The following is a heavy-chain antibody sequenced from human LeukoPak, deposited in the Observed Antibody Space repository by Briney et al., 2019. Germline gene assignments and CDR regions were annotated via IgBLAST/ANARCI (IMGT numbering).Heavy chain of an antibody. CDR1: GFTFSRYG. Sequence: GGSLRLSCTASGFTFSRYGMHWVRQAPGRGLKWVAVISYDGNNQYYADTVKGRFTISRDNSTSTLYLQMHSLRVEDTAIYYCAKNGMGGSTYPDPDFWGQGTLVSVSS. J-gene: IGHJ4*02. CDR3: AKNGMGGSTYPDPDF. CDR2: ISYDGNNQ. V-gene: IGHV3-30*18. D-gene: IGHD1-26*01.